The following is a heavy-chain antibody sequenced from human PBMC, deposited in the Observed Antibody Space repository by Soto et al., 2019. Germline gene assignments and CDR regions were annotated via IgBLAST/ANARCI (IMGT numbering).Heavy chain of an antibody. J-gene: IGHJ4*02. CDR2: IVVGSGNT. Sequence: GASVKVSCKASGFTFTSSAVQWVRQARGQRLEWIGWIVVGSGNTNYAQKFQERVTITRDMSTSTAYMELSSLRSEDTAVYYCAAPAPPKRYCSGGSCQEGWGQGTLVTVSS. V-gene: IGHV1-58*01. CDR1: GFTFTSSA. CDR3: AAPAPPKRYCSGGSCQEG. D-gene: IGHD2-15*01.